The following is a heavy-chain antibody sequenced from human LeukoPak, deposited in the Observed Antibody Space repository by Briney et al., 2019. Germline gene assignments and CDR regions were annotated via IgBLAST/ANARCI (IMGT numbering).Heavy chain of an antibody. Sequence: GGSLRLSCAASGFTFSSHALHWVRLAPGKGLEWVAVISSDGSYKYYADSVKGRFTISRDNSKNTLYLQMNSLIPEDTAVYYCARQYISGQWYFDYWGQGTLVTVSS. J-gene: IGHJ4*02. V-gene: IGHV3-30*04. D-gene: IGHD5-18*01. CDR2: ISSDGSYK. CDR1: GFTFSSHA. CDR3: ARQYISGQWYFDY.